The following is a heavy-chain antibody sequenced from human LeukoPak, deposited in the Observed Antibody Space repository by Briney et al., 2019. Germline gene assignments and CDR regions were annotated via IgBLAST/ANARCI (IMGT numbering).Heavy chain of an antibody. Sequence: PSETLSLTCTVSGGSISSYYWSWIRQPPGKGLEWIGYIYYSGSTNYNPSLKSRVTISVDTSKNQFSLKLSSVTAADTAVYYCASLVNYFDYWGQGTLVTVSS. CDR2: IYYSGST. CDR3: ASLVNYFDY. V-gene: IGHV4-59*12. CDR1: GGSISSYY. D-gene: IGHD4-23*01. J-gene: IGHJ4*02.